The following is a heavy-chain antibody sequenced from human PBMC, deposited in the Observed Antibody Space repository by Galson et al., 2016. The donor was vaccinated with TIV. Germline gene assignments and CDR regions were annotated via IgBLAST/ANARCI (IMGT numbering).Heavy chain of an antibody. D-gene: IGHD5-24*01. CDR2: TYSRSRWYN. V-gene: IGHV6-1*01. Sequence: CAISGDSVSSKSAAWNWIRQSPSRGLEWLGRTYSRSRWYNESAVSVRSRISINPDTSKNQFSLQLNSVTPEDTAIYYCARGGGDGQKALTHFDYWGQGTLVTVSS. CDR3: ARGGGDGQKALTHFDY. CDR1: GDSVSSKSAA. J-gene: IGHJ4*02.